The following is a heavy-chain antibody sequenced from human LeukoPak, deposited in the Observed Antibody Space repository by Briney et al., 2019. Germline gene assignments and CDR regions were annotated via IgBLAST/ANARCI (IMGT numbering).Heavy chain of an antibody. D-gene: IGHD5-18*01. J-gene: IGHJ4*02. CDR1: GFTFSDYY. V-gene: IGHV3-11*04. Sequence: GGSLRLSCVASGFTFSDYYMSWIRQAPGKGLEWVSYISSSGSTIYYADSVKGRFTISRDNAKNSLYLQMNSLRAEDTAVYYCARDVDTAMVPHFDYWGQGTLVTVSS. CDR3: ARDVDTAMVPHFDY. CDR2: ISSSGSTI.